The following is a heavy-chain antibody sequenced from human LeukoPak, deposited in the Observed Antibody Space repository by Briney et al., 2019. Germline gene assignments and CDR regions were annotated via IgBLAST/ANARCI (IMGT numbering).Heavy chain of an antibody. V-gene: IGHV1-18*01. CDR3: ARGGFDAAMAKFDY. CDR1: GYTFTSYG. Sequence: ASVTVSCKASGYTFTSYGISGVGQAAGQGLEWMGWISAYNGNPNYAQTLQGRVTMTTDTSTSTAYMELRSLRSDDTAVYYCARGGFDAAMAKFDYWGQGTLVTVSS. D-gene: IGHD5-18*01. J-gene: IGHJ4*02. CDR2: ISAYNGNP.